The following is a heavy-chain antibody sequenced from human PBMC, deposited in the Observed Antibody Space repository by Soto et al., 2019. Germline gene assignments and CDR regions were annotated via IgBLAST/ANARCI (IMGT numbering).Heavy chain of an antibody. Sequence: EVQLVESGGGLVQPGRSLRLSCITSGFTFGDYTMSWLRQAPGMGLEWIGFIRGKKTHGETTEYAASVKGRFTISRDDSKGIAYLQVDNLKSEDTAVYYCTRDRGEEVIIAALWGQGTLVSVSS. CDR3: TRDRGEEVIIAAL. V-gene: IGHV3-49*03. CDR2: IRGKKTHGETT. CDR1: GFTFGDYT. J-gene: IGHJ4*02. D-gene: IGHD2-15*01.